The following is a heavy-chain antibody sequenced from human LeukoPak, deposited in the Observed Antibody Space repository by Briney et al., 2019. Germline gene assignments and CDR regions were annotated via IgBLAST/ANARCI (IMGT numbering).Heavy chain of an antibody. Sequence: SETLSLTCTVSGGSISSYYWSWIRQPAGKGLEWIGRIYTSGSTNYNPSLKSRVTISVDKSKNQFSLKLSSVTAADTAVYYCARDWFSEYQLPHKLRYYYYYIDVWGKGTTVTVSS. D-gene: IGHD2-2*01. V-gene: IGHV4-4*07. CDR1: GGSISSYY. J-gene: IGHJ6*03. CDR2: IYTSGST. CDR3: ARDWFSEYQLPHKLRYYYYYIDV.